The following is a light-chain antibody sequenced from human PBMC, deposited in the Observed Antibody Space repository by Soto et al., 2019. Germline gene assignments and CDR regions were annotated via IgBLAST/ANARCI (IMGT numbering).Light chain of an antibody. J-gene: IGKJ1*01. V-gene: IGKV4-1*01. Sequence: DIVMTQSPDSLAVSLGERATINCKSSQSVLHSSNNNNYLVWYQQKPGQPPKLLIYGDATRDSGVPARFSGSESGTDFTLTLNGLQAEDVAVYYCHQHYQSPQTFGQGTKVEIK. CDR1: QSVLHSSNNNNY. CDR3: HQHYQSPQT. CDR2: GDA.